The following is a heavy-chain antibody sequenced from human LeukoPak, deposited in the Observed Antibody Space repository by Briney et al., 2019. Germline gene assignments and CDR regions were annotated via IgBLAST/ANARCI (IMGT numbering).Heavy chain of an antibody. CDR1: GLTFSGFE. CDR3: ARRFRD. V-gene: IGHV3-48*03. J-gene: IGHJ4*02. CDR2: IRGDGTTK. Sequence: GGSLRLSCVGSGLTFSGFEMNWVRQAPGKGLEWVSHIRGDGTTKSYADSVKGRFTISRDNAKNSLYLQMNSLRAEDTAIYYCARRFRDWGQGTLVTVSS.